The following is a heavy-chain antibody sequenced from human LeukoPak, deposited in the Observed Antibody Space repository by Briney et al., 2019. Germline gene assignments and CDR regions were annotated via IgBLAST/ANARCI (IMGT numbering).Heavy chain of an antibody. Sequence: PGGSLRLSCAASGFTFSSYAMSWVRQAPGKGLEWVSAISGSGGSTYYADSVKGRFTISRDNSKNTLYLQMNSLRAEDPAVYYRAEDGCCSSSSYVFYYYYMDVWGKGTTVTVSS. CDR1: GFTFSSYA. V-gene: IGHV3-23*01. J-gene: IGHJ6*03. CDR2: ISGSGGST. CDR3: AEDGCCSSSSYVFYYYYMDV. D-gene: IGHD2-2*01.